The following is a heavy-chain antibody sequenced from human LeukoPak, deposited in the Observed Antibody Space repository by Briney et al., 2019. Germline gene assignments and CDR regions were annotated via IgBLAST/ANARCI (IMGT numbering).Heavy chain of an antibody. D-gene: IGHD3-22*01. Sequence: PGGSLRLSCAASGFTFSNYGMHWVRQAPGKGLEWVAVIWYDGSNKYYADSVKGRFTISRDNAKNSLYLQMNSLRAEDTAVYYCARDPYYYDSSGYYGEGFDYWGQGTLVTVSS. CDR1: GFTFSNYG. CDR3: ARDPYYYDSSGYYGEGFDY. CDR2: IWYDGSNK. V-gene: IGHV3-33*01. J-gene: IGHJ4*02.